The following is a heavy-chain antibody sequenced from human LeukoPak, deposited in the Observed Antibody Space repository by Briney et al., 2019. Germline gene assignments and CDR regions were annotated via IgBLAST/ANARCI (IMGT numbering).Heavy chain of an antibody. J-gene: IGHJ5*02. CDR1: GGSISSSSYY. CDR3: ARDSRGLVAHLLDWFDP. Sequence: SETLSLTCTVSGGSISSSSYYWGWIRQPPGKGLEWIGSIYYSGSTYYNPSLKSRVTISVDTSNNQFSLKLTSVTAADTAVYYCARDSRGLVAHLLDWFDPWGQGTLVTVSS. V-gene: IGHV4-39*07. CDR2: IYYSGST. D-gene: IGHD3-22*01.